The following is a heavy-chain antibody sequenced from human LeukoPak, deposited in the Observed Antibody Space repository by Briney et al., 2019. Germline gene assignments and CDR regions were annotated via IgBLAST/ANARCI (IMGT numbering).Heavy chain of an antibody. V-gene: IGHV3-21*01. D-gene: IGHD2-15*01. Sequence: GGSLRLSCAASGFTFSSYSMNWFRQAPGKGLEWVSSISSSSSYIYYADSVKGRFTISRDNAKNSLYLQMNSLRAEDTAVYYCARGPDIPVRYNWFDPWGQGTLVTVSS. J-gene: IGHJ5*02. CDR3: ARGPDIPVRYNWFDP. CDR1: GFTFSSYS. CDR2: ISSSSSYI.